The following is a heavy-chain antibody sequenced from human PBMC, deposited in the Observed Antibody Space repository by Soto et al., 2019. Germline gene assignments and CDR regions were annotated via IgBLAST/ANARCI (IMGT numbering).Heavy chain of an antibody. CDR2: IYYSGST. Sequence: PSETLSLTCTVPGGSIISSSYYWGWIRQPPGKGLEWIGSIYYSGSTYYNPSLKSRVTISVDTSKNQFSLKLSSVTAADTAVYYCARHGGYGDYYYYYGMDVWGQGTTVTVSS. CDR3: ARHGGYGDYYYYYGMDV. V-gene: IGHV4-39*01. J-gene: IGHJ6*02. D-gene: IGHD4-17*01. CDR1: GGSIISSSYY.